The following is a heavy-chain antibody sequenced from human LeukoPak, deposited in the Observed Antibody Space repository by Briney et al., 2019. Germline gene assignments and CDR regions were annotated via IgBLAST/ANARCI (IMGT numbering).Heavy chain of an antibody. V-gene: IGHV4-39*07. D-gene: IGHD1-1*01. J-gene: IGHJ4*02. Sequence: SETLSLTCTVSGGSISSRSYYWGWIRQPPGKGLEWIGSIYYKGNTYLNPSLKGRVTISEDTSKNQFSLKLNSVTAADTAVYYCARGLYNWNDVDPFDYWGQGTLVTVFS. CDR2: IYYKGNT. CDR1: GGSISSRSYY. CDR3: ARGLYNWNDVDPFDY.